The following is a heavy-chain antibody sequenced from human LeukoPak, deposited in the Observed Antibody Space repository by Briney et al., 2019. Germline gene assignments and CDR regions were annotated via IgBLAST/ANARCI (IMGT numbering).Heavy chain of an antibody. CDR2: ISWNSGSI. Sequence: SLRLSCAASGFTFDDYAMHWVRQAPGKGLEWVSGISWNSGSIGYADSVKGRFTISRDNAKNSLYLQMNSLRAEDTALYYCAKDKGDDSSAYFQHWGQGTLVTVSS. CDR1: GFTFDDYA. J-gene: IGHJ1*01. D-gene: IGHD3-22*01. CDR3: AKDKGDDSSAYFQH. V-gene: IGHV3-9*01.